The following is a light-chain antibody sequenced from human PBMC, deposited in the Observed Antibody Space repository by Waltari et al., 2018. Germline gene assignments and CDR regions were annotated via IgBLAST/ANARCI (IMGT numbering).Light chain of an antibody. V-gene: IGLV3-1*01. J-gene: IGLJ2*01. CDR2: QGS. CDR3: QAWDSNTGI. Sequence: SYELAQPPSVSVSPGQTASIPCSGDQLGDKYACWYQQKPGQSPALVMYQGSKRPSGIPERFYGSNSGNTATLTISGTQAMDEADYYCQAWDSNTGIFGGGTKLTVL. CDR1: QLGDKY.